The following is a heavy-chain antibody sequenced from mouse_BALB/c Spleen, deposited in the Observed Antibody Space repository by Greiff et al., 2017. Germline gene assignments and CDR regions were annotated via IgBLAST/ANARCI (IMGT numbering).Heavy chain of an antibody. CDR3: ARYGNLPLFAY. Sequence: EVKVVESGGGLVQPGGSLKLSCAASGFTFSSYGMSWVRQTPDKRLELVATINSNGGSTYYPDSVKGRFTISRDNAKNTLYLQMSSLKSEDTAMYYCARYGNLPLFAYWGQGTLVTVSA. D-gene: IGHD2-1*01. CDR1: GFTFSSYG. V-gene: IGHV5-6-3*01. J-gene: IGHJ3*01. CDR2: INSNGGST.